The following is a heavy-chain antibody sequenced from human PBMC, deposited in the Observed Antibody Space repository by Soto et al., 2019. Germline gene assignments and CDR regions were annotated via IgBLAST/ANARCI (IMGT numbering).Heavy chain of an antibody. Sequence: LSLTCAASGFTFSSYAMSWVRQAPGKGLEWVSAISGSGGSTYYADSVKGRFTISRDNSKNTLYLQMNSLRAEDTAVYYCAKALLNYDILTGYYQWGQGTLVTVSS. V-gene: IGHV3-23*01. CDR3: AKALLNYDILTGYYQ. CDR1: GFTFSSYA. D-gene: IGHD3-9*01. J-gene: IGHJ4*02. CDR2: ISGSGGST.